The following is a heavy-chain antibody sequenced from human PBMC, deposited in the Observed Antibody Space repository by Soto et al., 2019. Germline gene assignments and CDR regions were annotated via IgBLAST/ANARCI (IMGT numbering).Heavy chain of an antibody. CDR1: GGSVGTGAYY. J-gene: IGHJ3*02. V-gene: IGHV4-61*08. CDR3: ARHDYYHRTFGI. D-gene: IGHD3-9*01. Sequence: LSLTCRVSGGSVGTGAYYWSWIRQPPGKGLEWIGYTLYSGSPNYNPSLQSLQSRVTISVDTSRNQFSLRLTSVTAADTALYYCARHDYYHRTFGIWGQGTLVTVSS. CDR2: TLYSGSP.